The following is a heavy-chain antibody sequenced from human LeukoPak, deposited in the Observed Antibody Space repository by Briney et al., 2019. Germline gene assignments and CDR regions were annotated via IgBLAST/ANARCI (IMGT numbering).Heavy chain of an antibody. CDR2: ISYDGSNK. J-gene: IGHJ3*02. CDR1: GFTFSSYA. CDR3: ARGLSLRGDQDAFDI. V-gene: IGHV3-30-3*01. Sequence: GGSLRLSCAASGFTFSSYAMHWVRQAPGKGLEWVAVISYDGSNKYYADSVKGRFTISRDNSKNTLYLQMNSLRAEDTAVYYCARGLSLRGDQDAFDIWGQGTMVTVSS. D-gene: IGHD2-21*02.